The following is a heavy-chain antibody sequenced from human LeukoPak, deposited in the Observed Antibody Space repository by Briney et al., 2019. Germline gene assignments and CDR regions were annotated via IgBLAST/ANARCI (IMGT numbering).Heavy chain of an antibody. J-gene: IGHJ4*02. CDR2: IYHSGST. CDR3: ARELPTGWVDY. D-gene: IGHD3-9*01. CDR1: GGSISSGGYS. Sequence: HSETLSLTCAVSGGSISSGGYSWSWIRQPPGKGLEWIGYIYHSGSTYYNPSLKSRVTISVDRSKNQFSLKLSSVTAADTAVYYCARELPTGWVDYWGQGTLVTVSS. V-gene: IGHV4-30-2*01.